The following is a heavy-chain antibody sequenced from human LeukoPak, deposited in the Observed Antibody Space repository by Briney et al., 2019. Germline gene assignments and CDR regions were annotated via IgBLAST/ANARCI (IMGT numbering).Heavy chain of an antibody. Sequence: GGSLRLSCAASGFTFSGSAMHWVRQASGKGLEWVGRIRSKANSYATAYAASVKGRFTISRDDSKNTAYLQMNSLRAEDTAVYYCAKDLRFNEYYWGQGTLVTVSS. CDR1: GFTFSGSA. D-gene: IGHD4-17*01. V-gene: IGHV3-73*01. CDR2: IRSKANSYAT. J-gene: IGHJ4*02. CDR3: AKDLRFNEYY.